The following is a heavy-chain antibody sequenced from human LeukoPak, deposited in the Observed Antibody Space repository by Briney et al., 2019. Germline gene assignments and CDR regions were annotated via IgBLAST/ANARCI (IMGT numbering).Heavy chain of an antibody. Sequence: ASVKVSCKASGYTFTGYYMHWVRQAPGQGLEWMGGIIPIFGTANYAQKFQGRVTITADKSTSTAYMELSSLRSEDTAVYYCARASSSGRPKDFDYWGQGTLVTVSS. J-gene: IGHJ4*02. D-gene: IGHD6-19*01. CDR1: GYTFTGYY. V-gene: IGHV1-69*06. CDR2: IIPIFGTA. CDR3: ARASSSGRPKDFDY.